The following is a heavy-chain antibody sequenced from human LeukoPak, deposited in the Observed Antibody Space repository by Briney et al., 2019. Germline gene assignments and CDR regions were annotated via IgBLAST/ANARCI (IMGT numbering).Heavy chain of an antibody. J-gene: IGHJ4*02. V-gene: IGHV4-39*07. CDR2: IYYSGST. CDR3: ARAGGSLWFGEFPFDY. Sequence: SETLSLTCTVSGGSISSSSYYWGWIRQPPGTGLEWIGSIYYSGSTNYNPSLKSRVTISVDTSKNQFSLKLSSVTAADTAVYYYARAGGSLWFGEFPFDYWGQGTLVTVSS. CDR1: GGSISSSSYY. D-gene: IGHD3-10*01.